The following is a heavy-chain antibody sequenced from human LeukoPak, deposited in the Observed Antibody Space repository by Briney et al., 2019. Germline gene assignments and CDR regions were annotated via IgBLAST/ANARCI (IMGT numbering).Heavy chain of an antibody. V-gene: IGHV4-39*01. J-gene: IGHJ2*01. CDR3: ASLEYCSSTRCYSRYFDL. Sequence: SETLSLTCTVSGGSISSSSYYWGWIRQPPGKGLEWIGRNYYSGSTYYNPALKSRVTISVDTSKTQFSLKMSSVTAEDTAVYYCASLEYCSSTRCYSRYFDLWGRGTLVTVSS. CDR2: NYYSGST. D-gene: IGHD2-2*02. CDR1: GGSISSSSYY.